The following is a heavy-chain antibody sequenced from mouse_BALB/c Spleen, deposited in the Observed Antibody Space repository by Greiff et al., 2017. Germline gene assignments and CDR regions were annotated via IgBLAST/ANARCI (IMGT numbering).Heavy chain of an antibody. D-gene: IGHD1-1*01. Sequence: VQLQQSGAELVKPGASVQLSCTASGFTIKDTYMHWVKLRPEQGLEWIGRIDPANGNTKYDPKFQGKATITADTSSNTAYLQLSSLTSEDTAVYYCARLRSAYWGQGTLVTGAA. V-gene: IGHV14-3*02. J-gene: IGHJ3*01. CDR1: GFTIKDTY. CDR2: IDPANGNT. CDR3: ARLRSAY.